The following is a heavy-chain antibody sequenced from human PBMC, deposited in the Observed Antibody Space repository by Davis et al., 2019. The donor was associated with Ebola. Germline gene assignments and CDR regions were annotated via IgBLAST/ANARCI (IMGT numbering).Heavy chain of an antibody. CDR2: INSVGTTT. CDR1: GFPFGNYW. D-gene: IGHD3-16*01. V-gene: IGHV3-74*01. Sequence: PGGSLRLSCVASGFPFGNYWMQLVRQAPGKGLVWVSRINSVGTTTNYADSVKGRFTMSRDNSKNTLYLEMNDLRGDDTAVYFCGRDTRGIDSWGQGTLVTVAA. J-gene: IGHJ4*02. CDR3: GRDTRGIDS.